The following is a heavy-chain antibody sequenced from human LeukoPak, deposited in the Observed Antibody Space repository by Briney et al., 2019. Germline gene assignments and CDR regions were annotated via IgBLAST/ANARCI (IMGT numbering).Heavy chain of an antibody. D-gene: IGHD5-18*01. Sequence: QPGGSLRLSCAASGFTFSSYWMHWVRQAPGKGLVWVSRISSDGSSTSYADSAKGRFTISRDTPKNTLYLQMNSLRAEDTAVYFCARGYSYGYRIDYWGQGTLVTVSS. CDR2: ISSDGSST. CDR1: GFTFSSYW. CDR3: ARGYSYGYRIDY. V-gene: IGHV3-74*01. J-gene: IGHJ4*02.